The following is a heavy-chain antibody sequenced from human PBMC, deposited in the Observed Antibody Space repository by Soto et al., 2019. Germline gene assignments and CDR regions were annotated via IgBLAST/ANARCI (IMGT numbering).Heavy chain of an antibody. J-gene: IGHJ4*02. CDR1: GFTFSSYW. D-gene: IGHD2-15*01. CDR3: ARLVGYCIVSSCNDY. Sequence: EVQLVESGGGLVQPGGSLRLSCAASGFTFSSYWMHWVRQAPGKGLVWLSRISSDGSSITYADSVKGRFTISRDNAKNTLDLQMNSLRVEDTAVYYCARLVGYCIVSSCNDYWGQVTLVTVAS. V-gene: IGHV3-74*01. CDR2: ISSDGSSI.